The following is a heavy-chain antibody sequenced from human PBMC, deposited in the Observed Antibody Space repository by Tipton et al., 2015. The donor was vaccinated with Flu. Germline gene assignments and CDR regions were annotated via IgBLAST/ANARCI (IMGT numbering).Heavy chain of an antibody. Sequence: SLRLSCAASGFLFRTYDMHWVRQAAGKGLEWVSGIGHAGDTHYPASVKGRFTISRENAKNSLYLEMNSLSAGDTAVYYCVRGSGSGIYGMDVWAKGPRSPSP. V-gene: IGHV3-13*01. CDR3: VRGSGSGIYGMDV. D-gene: IGHD3-10*01. CDR1: GFLFRTYD. J-gene: IGHJ6*02. CDR2: IGHAGDT.